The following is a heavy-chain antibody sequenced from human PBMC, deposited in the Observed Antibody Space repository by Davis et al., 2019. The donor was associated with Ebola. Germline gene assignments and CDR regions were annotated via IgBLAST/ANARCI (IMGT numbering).Heavy chain of an antibody. J-gene: IGHJ4*02. Sequence: GESLKISCAASGFTFSNAWMNWVRQAPGKGLEWVGRIKSKTDGGTTDYAAPVKGRFTISRDDSKNTLYLQMNSLKTEDTAVYYCTGYSSSWRLYWGQGTLVTVSS. CDR1: GFTFSNAW. D-gene: IGHD6-13*01. CDR3: TGYSSSWRLY. V-gene: IGHV3-15*07. CDR2: IKSKTDGGTT.